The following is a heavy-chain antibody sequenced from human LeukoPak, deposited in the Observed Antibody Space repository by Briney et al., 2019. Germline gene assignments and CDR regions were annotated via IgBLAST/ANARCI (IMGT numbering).Heavy chain of an antibody. Sequence: AGGSLGLSCAASGFTVSSNYMSWVRQAPGKGLEWVSIIYSDGSTYYADSVKGRFTISRDNSKNTLYLQMNSLRAEDTAAYYCARGEYAFDYWGQGTLVTVSS. D-gene: IGHD2-2*01. CDR3: ARGEYAFDY. CDR2: IYSDGST. CDR1: GFTVSSNY. J-gene: IGHJ4*02. V-gene: IGHV3-53*01.